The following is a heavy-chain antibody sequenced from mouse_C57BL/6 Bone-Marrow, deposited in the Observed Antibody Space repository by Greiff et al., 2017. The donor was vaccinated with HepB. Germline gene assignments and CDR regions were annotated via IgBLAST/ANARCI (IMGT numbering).Heavy chain of an antibody. CDR1: GFTFSNYW. V-gene: IGHV6-3*01. CDR3: TGPAYYSNYVRDY. CDR2: IRLKSDNYAT. J-gene: IGHJ2*01. D-gene: IGHD2-5*01. Sequence: EVKLVESGGGLVQPGGSMKLSCVASGFTFSNYWMNWVRQSPEKGLEWVAQIRLKSDNYATHYAESVTGRFTISRDDSKSSVYLQMNNLRAEDTGIYYCTGPAYYSNYVRDYWGQGTTLTVSS.